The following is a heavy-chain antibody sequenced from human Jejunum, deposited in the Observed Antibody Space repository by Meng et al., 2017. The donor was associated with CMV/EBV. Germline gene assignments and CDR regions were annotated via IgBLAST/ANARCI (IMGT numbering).Heavy chain of an antibody. CDR2: INPNTGGT. Sequence: SCHASGYMFSDYYMHWVRQAPGQGLEWMGRINPNTGGTNYVQKFQGRVTMTRDTSISTAYMELSRLRSDDTAVYYCARDFVRGQTYWGQGTLVTVSS. V-gene: IGHV1-2*06. CDR1: GYMFSDYY. J-gene: IGHJ4*02. CDR3: ARDFVRGQTY. D-gene: IGHD2-8*01.